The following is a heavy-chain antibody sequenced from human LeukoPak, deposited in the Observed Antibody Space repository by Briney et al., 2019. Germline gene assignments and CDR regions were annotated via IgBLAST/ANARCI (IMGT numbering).Heavy chain of an antibody. D-gene: IGHD6-19*01. CDR2: IKQDGSEK. CDR1: GFTFSSYW. J-gene: IGHJ6*02. Sequence: GGSLRLSCAASGFTFSSYWMSWVRQAPGKGLEGVANIKQDGSEKYYVYSVKGRFTISRDNAKNSLYLQMNSLRAEDTAVYYCARDPYSSGWPSYYYYGMDVWGQGTTVTVSS. CDR3: ARDPYSSGWPSYYYYGMDV. V-gene: IGHV3-7*01.